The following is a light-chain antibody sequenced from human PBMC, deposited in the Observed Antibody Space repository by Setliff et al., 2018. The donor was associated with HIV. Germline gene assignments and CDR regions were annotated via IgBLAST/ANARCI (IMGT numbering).Light chain of an antibody. V-gene: IGLV2-14*02. Sequence: QSVLTQPASVSGSPGQSITISCTGTSSDVGSYNFVSWYQQHPGKAPKLLIYDVSKRPSGVSNRFSGSKSGTTASLTISGLQAEDEADYYCSSYTSSSTLYVFGTGTKVTV. J-gene: IGLJ1*01. CDR1: SSDVGSYNF. CDR3: SSYTSSSTLYV. CDR2: DVS.